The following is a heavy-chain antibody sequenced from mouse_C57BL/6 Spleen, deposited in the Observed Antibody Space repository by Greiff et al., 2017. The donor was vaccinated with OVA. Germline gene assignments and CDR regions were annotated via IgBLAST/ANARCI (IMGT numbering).Heavy chain of an antibody. CDR2: IDPSDSYT. CDR1: GYTFTSYW. Sequence: QVQLQQPGAELVMPGASVKLSCKASGYTFTSYWMHWVKQRPGQGLEWIGEIDPSDSYTNYNQKFKGKSTLTVDKSSSTAYMQLSSLTSEDSAVYYCASNCYSNLDYAMDDWGQGTSVTVSS. D-gene: IGHD2-5*01. J-gene: IGHJ4*01. CDR3: ASNCYSNLDYAMDD. V-gene: IGHV1-69*01.